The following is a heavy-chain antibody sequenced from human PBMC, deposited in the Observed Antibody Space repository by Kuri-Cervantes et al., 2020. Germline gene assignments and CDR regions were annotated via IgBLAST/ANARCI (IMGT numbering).Heavy chain of an antibody. V-gene: IGHV1-69*02. J-gene: IGHJ5*02. D-gene: IGHD4-17*01. Sequence: GGSLRLSCKASGGTFSSYTISWVRQAPGQGLEWMGRIIPILGIANYAQKFQGRVTITADKSTSTAYMELSSLRSEDTAVYYCARSRRDYGDYVHWFDPWGQGTLVTVSS. CDR2: IIPILGIA. CDR3: ARSRRDYGDYVHWFDP. CDR1: GGTFSSYT.